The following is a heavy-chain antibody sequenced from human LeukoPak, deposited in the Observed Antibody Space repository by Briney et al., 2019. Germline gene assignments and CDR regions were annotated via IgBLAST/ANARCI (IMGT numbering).Heavy chain of an antibody. Sequence: GGSLRLSCAASGLTFSSYAMHWVRQAPGKGLEWVAVISYDGSNKYYADSVKGRFTISRDNSKNTLYLQMNSLRAEDTAVYYCAGVVRVFDIWGQGTMVTVSS. V-gene: IGHV3-30*01. CDR1: GLTFSSYA. D-gene: IGHD3-22*01. J-gene: IGHJ3*02. CDR2: ISYDGSNK. CDR3: AGVVRVFDI.